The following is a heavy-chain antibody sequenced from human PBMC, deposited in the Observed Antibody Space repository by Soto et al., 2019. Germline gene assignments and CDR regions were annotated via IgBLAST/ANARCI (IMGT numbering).Heavy chain of an antibody. D-gene: IGHD3-22*01. CDR3: ARGNHYYDSSGYVYYFDY. CDR2: INPNSGGT. J-gene: IGHJ4*02. Sequence: ASVKVSCKASGYTFTGYYMHWVRQAPGQGLEWMGWINPNSGGTNYAQKFQGWVTMTRDTSISTAYMELSRLRSDDTAVYYCARGNHYYDSSGYVYYFDYWGQGTLVTVSS. CDR1: GYTFTGYY. V-gene: IGHV1-2*04.